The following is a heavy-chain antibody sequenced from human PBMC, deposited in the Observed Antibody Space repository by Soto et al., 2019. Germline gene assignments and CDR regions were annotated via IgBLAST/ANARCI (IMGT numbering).Heavy chain of an antibody. V-gene: IGHV1-69*13. J-gene: IGHJ5*02. CDR3: ARVRASSWYNWFDL. Sequence: ASVKVSCKASGGAFNSSGISAVRQAPGQGLGWVGGIIPLFGTTNSARKLQGRVTITADESTSTVYMDLSSLTFDDTAVYYCARVRASSWYNWFDLWGQGTLVTVSS. CDR2: IIPLFGTT. D-gene: IGHD6-13*01. CDR1: GGAFNSSG.